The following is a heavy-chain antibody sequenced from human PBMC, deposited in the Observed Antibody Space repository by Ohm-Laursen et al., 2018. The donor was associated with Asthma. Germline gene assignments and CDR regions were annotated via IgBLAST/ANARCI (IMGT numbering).Heavy chain of an antibody. D-gene: IGHD2-8*02. V-gene: IGHV2-5*01. CDR1: GFSLSTNRVG. J-gene: IGHJ5*02. Sequence: TQTLTLTHTFSGFSLSTNRVGVGWIRQPPGKALEWLALIYWNDDKRYSTSLKTRLTISKDTSKNQVVLTMTNMDPVDTATYYCARTYASVRGYCTGGVWGFDPWGQGTLVTVSS. CDR3: ARTYASVRGYCTGGVWGFDP. CDR2: IYWNDDK.